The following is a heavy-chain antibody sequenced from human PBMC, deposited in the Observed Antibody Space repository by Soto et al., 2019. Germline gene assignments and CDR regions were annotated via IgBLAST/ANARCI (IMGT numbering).Heavy chain of an antibody. V-gene: IGHV1-18*01. Sequence: ASVKVSCKASGYTFTNYGISWVRQAPGQGLEWMGWISAYKGDTNYAQNLRGRVTMTTDTSTNTAYMELRSLRDDDTAVYYCARDLDGSGSYYTDYWGPGTLVTVSS. CDR1: GYTFTNYG. CDR2: ISAYKGDT. J-gene: IGHJ4*02. CDR3: ARDLDGSGSYYTDY. D-gene: IGHD3-10*01.